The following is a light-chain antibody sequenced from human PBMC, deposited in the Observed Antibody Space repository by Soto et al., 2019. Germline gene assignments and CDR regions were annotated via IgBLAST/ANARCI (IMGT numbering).Light chain of an antibody. CDR2: GAS. CDR3: QQYGSSPLT. Sequence: EIVMTQSAATLSASPGERATLSCRASQSVRSNLAWYQQKPGQAPRLLIYGASTRATGIPDRFSGSGSGTDFTLTISRLEPEDFAVYYCQQYGSSPLTFGGGTKWIS. V-gene: IGKV3-20*01. J-gene: IGKJ4*01. CDR1: QSVRSN.